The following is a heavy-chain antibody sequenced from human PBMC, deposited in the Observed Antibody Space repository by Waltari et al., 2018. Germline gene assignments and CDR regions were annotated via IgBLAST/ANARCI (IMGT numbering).Heavy chain of an antibody. V-gene: IGHV1-69*12. CDR3: ARDRGQLDIPNIDDYFDY. J-gene: IGHJ4*02. CDR2: IIPIFGTA. D-gene: IGHD6-13*01. CDR1: GGTFSSYA. Sequence: QVQLVQSGAEVKKPGSSVKVSCKASGGTFSSYAISWVRQAPGQGLEWMGGIIPIFGTANYAQKFQGRVTITADESTSTAYMELSSLRSEDTAVYYCARDRGQLDIPNIDDYFDYWGQGTLVTVSS.